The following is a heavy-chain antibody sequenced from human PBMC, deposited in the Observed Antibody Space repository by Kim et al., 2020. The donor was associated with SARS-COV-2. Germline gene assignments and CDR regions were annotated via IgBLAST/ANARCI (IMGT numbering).Heavy chain of an antibody. CDR1: GFTFSSYA. J-gene: IGHJ5*02. Sequence: GGSLRLSCAASGFTFSSYAMHWVRQAPGKGLEWVAVISYDGSNKYYADSVKGRFTISRDNSKNTLYLQMNSLRAEDTAVYYCARDGGDASSGYYGWFDPWGQGTLVTVSS. D-gene: IGHD3-22*01. CDR2: ISYDGSNK. V-gene: IGHV3-30*04. CDR3: ARDGGDASSGYYGWFDP.